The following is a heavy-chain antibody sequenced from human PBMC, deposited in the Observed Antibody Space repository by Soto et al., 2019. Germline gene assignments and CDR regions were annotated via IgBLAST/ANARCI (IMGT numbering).Heavy chain of an antibody. CDR2: IYYSGST. V-gene: IGHV4-59*08. CDR3: ASVDLGYCSGGSCYYYYYMDV. CDR1: GVSISSYY. J-gene: IGHJ6*03. D-gene: IGHD2-15*01. Sequence: PSETLSLTCTVSGVSISSYYWSWIRQPPGKGLEWIGYIYYSGSTNYNPSLKSRVTISVDTSKNQFSLKLSSVTAADTAVYYCASVDLGYCSGGSCYYYYYMDVWGKGTTVTVSS.